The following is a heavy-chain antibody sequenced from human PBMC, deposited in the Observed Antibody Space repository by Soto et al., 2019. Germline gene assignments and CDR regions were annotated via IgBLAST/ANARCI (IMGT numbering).Heavy chain of an antibody. D-gene: IGHD2-15*01. CDR2: IYPFYSDT. Sequence: LGESLKMSCKGSGYSFTSYWIFWVRQMPVKGLEFMGIIYPFYSDTRYSPSFQGHVTVSSYNSISTSYLQLISLKASDTAMYYCARLLPPGWFDPWGQGTMVTVSS. J-gene: IGHJ5*02. CDR1: GYSFTSYW. CDR3: ARLLPPGWFDP. V-gene: IGHV5-51*01.